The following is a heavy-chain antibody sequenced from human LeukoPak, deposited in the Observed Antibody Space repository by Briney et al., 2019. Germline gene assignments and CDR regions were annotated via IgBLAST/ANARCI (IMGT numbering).Heavy chain of an antibody. CDR1: GLTFSSYE. CDR2: ISSSGSTI. J-gene: IGHJ4*02. V-gene: IGHV3-48*03. Sequence: PGGSLRLSCAASGLTFSSYEMNWVRQAPGKGLEWVSYISSSGSTIYYADSVKGRFTISRDNSKNTLYLQMNSLRAEDTAVYYCAKDLGGSYPHYFDYWGQGTLVTVSS. D-gene: IGHD1-26*01. CDR3: AKDLGGSYPHYFDY.